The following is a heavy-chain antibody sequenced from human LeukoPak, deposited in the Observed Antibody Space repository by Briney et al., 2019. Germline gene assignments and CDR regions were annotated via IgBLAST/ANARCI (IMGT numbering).Heavy chain of an antibody. J-gene: IGHJ3*02. CDR3: ATIYMVRGVIPDAFDI. D-gene: IGHD3-10*01. CDR2: FDPEDGET. V-gene: IGHV1-24*01. CDR1: GYTLTELS. Sequence: GASVKVSCKVSGYTLTELSMHWVRQAPGKGLEWMGGFDPEDGETIYAQKFQGRVTMTEDTSTDTAYMELSSLRSEDTAVYYCATIYMVRGVIPDAFDIWGQGTMVTVSS.